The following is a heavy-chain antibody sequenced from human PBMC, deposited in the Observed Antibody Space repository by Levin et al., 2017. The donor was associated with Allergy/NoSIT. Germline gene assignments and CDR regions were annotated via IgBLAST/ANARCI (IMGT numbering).Heavy chain of an antibody. J-gene: IGHJ6*02. V-gene: IGHV4-31*03. CDR2: IYYSGST. CDR1: GGSISSGGYY. CDR3: ARDPPRWRSSGWYGGMDV. Sequence: SETLSLTCTVSGGSISSGGYYWSWIRQHPGKGLEWIGYIYYSGSTYYNPSLKSRVTISVDTSKNQFSLKLSSVTAADTAVYYCARDPPRWRSSGWYGGMDVWGQGTTVTVSS. D-gene: IGHD6-19*01.